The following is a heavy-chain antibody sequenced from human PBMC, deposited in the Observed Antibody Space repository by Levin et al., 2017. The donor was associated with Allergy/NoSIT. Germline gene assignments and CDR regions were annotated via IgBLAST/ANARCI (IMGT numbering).Heavy chain of an antibody. D-gene: IGHD6-19*01. J-gene: IGHJ4*02. CDR3: ARHGGAVAGFNFDC. Sequence: PSETLSLTCTVSGGPISSYYWSWIRQPPGKGLEWIAYIYYSGSTNYNPSLKSRVSISVDTTKNELSLKLSSVNGADTAVYDGARHGGAVAGFNFDCWGQGTLVTVSS. V-gene: IGHV4-59*08. CDR2: IYYSGST. CDR1: GGPISSYY.